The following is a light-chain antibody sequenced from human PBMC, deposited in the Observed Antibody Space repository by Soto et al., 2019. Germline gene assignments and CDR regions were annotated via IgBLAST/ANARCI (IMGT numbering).Light chain of an antibody. CDR3: SAFTGTTYV. J-gene: IGLJ1*01. V-gene: IGLV2-14*03. Sequence: QSVLTQAASLSGSPGQSITISCTGTSSDVGGNKYVSWYQHYPGKAPKLMICDVSNRPSGVSNRFSGSKSGNTASLTISGLQAEDEADYYCSAFTGTTYVFGTGTKVTVL. CDR1: SSDVGGNKY. CDR2: DVS.